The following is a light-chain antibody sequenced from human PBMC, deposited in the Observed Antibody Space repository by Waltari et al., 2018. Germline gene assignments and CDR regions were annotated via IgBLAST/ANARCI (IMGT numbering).Light chain of an antibody. CDR1: QSLLHGSGYNY. J-gene: IGKJ4*01. V-gene: IGKV2-28*01. CDR3: MQAIQLRRT. Sequence: DIVITQSPVSLPVTPGESASISCRSSQSLLHGSGYNYLDWYVQRQGQSPNLLIYSGSNRASGVRGMFSGSGSGTDFTLTISSLEAEDAGIYYCMQAIQLRRTFGEGTKLEIK. CDR2: SGS.